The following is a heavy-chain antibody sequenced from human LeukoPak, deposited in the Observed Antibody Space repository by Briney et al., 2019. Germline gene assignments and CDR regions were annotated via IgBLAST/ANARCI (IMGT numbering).Heavy chain of an antibody. CDR3: ARVELRYFDWLLWGYFDY. V-gene: IGHV4-39*07. D-gene: IGHD3-9*01. Sequence: PSETLSLTCTVSGGSISSSSYYWGWIRQPPGKGLEWIGSIYYSGSTYYNPSLKSRVSVSVDTSKNQFSLKPSSVTAADTAVYYCARVELRYFDWLLWGYFDYWGQGTLVTVSS. J-gene: IGHJ4*02. CDR2: IYYSGST. CDR1: GGSISSSSYY.